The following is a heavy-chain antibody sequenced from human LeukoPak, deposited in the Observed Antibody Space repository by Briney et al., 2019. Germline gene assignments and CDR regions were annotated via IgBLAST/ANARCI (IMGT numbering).Heavy chain of an antibody. CDR2: IYPGDSDT. V-gene: IGHV5-51*01. D-gene: IGHD3-3*01. Sequence: GESLKISCKGSGYSFTSYWIGWVRQMPGKGLEWMGIIYPGDSDTRYSPSFQGQVTISADKSISTAYLQWSSLKASDTAMYYCARISRPAPVLRFYYYYYGMDVWGQGTTVTVSS. J-gene: IGHJ6*02. CDR1: GYSFTSYW. CDR3: ARISRPAPVLRFYYYYYGMDV.